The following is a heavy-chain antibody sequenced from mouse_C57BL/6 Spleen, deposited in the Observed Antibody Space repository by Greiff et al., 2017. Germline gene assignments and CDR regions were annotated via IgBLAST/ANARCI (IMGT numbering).Heavy chain of an antibody. CDR2: IYPGSGST. Sequence: QVHVKQSGAELVKPGASVKMSCKASGYTFTSYWITWVKQRPGQGLEWIGDIYPGSGSTNYNEKFKSKATLTVDTSSSTAYMQLSSLTSEDSAVYYCARGAVRYFDYWGQGTTLTVSS. J-gene: IGHJ2*01. CDR3: ARGAVRYFDY. D-gene: IGHD1-1*01. CDR1: GYTFTSYW. V-gene: IGHV1-55*01.